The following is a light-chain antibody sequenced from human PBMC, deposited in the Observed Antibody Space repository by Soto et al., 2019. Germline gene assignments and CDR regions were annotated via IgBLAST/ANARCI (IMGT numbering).Light chain of an antibody. CDR2: GSS. CDR1: QSISSY. V-gene: IGKV3-20*01. J-gene: IGKJ1*01. CDR3: QQYGYSRT. Sequence: EIVLTQSPGTLSLSPGERATLSCRASQSISSYLAWSQQKPGQAPRLLIYGSSSRATDIPDRFSGSGSGTDFTLTISTLEPEDFAIYYCQQYGYSRTFGQGTKVDI.